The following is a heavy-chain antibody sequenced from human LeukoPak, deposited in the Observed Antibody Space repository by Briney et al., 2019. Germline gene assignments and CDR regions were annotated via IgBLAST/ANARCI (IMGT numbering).Heavy chain of an antibody. CDR1: GFTFSDYY. Sequence: GGSLRLSRAASGFTFSDYYMSWIRQAPGKGLEWVSYISSSGSTIYYADSVKGRFTISRDNAKNSLYLQMNSLRAEDTAVYYCARVTYYYDSSGYYENLNQFDYWGQGTLVTVSS. CDR2: ISSSGSTI. D-gene: IGHD3-22*01. V-gene: IGHV3-11*01. CDR3: ARVTYYYDSSGYYENLNQFDY. J-gene: IGHJ4*02.